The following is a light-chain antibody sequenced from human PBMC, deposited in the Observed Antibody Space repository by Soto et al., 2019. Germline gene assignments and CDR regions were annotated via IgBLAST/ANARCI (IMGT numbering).Light chain of an antibody. Sequence: IVLTQSPAPLSLSPGESATLSCRASQSVSSSLAWYQQKPGQAPRLLIYDASNRATGIPARFSGSGSGTDCTLTISSLEPEDVAIYYCQQRGSWPWTFGQGTKVDIK. V-gene: IGKV3-11*01. J-gene: IGKJ1*01. CDR3: QQRGSWPWT. CDR2: DAS. CDR1: QSVSSS.